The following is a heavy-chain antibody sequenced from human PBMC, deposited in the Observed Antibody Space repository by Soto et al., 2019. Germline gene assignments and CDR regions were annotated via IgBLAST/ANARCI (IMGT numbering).Heavy chain of an antibody. CDR2: ISSYNGDT. D-gene: IGHD2-2*01. CDR1: GYTFTRSG. Sequence: ASVKVSCKASGYTFTRSGISWVRQAPGQGPEWMGWISSYNGDTNYAQTFQGWVTMTRDTSISTAYMELSRLRSDDTAVYYCARDAPCSSTSCYHDAFDIWGQGTMVTVSS. V-gene: IGHV1-18*01. CDR3: ARDAPCSSTSCYHDAFDI. J-gene: IGHJ3*02.